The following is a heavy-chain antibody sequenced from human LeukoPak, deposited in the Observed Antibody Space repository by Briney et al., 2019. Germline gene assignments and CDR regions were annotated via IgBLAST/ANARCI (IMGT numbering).Heavy chain of an antibody. Sequence: GGSLRLSCAASGFTFSSYEMNWVRQAPGKGLEWVSYISSSGSTIYYADSVKGRFTISRDNAKNSLYLQMNSLRAEDTAVYYCARHGSYSRPFDYWGQGTLVTVSS. V-gene: IGHV3-48*03. CDR1: GFTFSSYE. CDR3: ARHGSYSRPFDY. D-gene: IGHD1-26*01. J-gene: IGHJ4*02. CDR2: ISSSGSTI.